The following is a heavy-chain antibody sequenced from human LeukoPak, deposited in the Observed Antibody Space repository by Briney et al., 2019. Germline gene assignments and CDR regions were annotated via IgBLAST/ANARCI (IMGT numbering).Heavy chain of an antibody. CDR2: IIPIFGTA. CDR1: GGTFSSYA. J-gene: IGHJ6*02. Sequence: GASVKVSCKASGGTFSSYAISWVRQAPGQGLEWMGGIIPIFGTANYAQKFQGRVTITADESTSTAYMELSSLRSEDTAVYYCARCQMPYHPSYYYYGMDVWGQGTTVTVSS. D-gene: IGHD2-8*01. V-gene: IGHV1-69*13. CDR3: ARCQMPYHPSYYYYGMDV.